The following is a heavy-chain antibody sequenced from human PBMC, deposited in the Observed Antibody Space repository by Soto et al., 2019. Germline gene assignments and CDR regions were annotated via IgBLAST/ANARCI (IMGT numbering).Heavy chain of an antibody. CDR2: IKGDGSST. CDR3: ARAQEGSGSYRV. D-gene: IGHD3-10*01. V-gene: IGHV3-74*01. J-gene: IGHJ4*02. Sequence: EVQLVETGGDLVQPGGSLRLSCAASGFTFSSYWMHWVRQAPGKGLVWVSRIKGDGSSTSYADSVKGRFTISRDNAKNPLYLQMNSLRGEDTALYYCARAQEGSGSYRVWGQGTLVTVSS. CDR1: GFTFSSYW.